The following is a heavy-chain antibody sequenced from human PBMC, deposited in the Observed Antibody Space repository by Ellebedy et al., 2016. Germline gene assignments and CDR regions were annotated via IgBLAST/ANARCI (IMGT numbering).Heavy chain of an antibody. J-gene: IGHJ4*02. D-gene: IGHD5-12*01. CDR1: GYTFSSYY. Sequence: GPSVKVSCKASGYTFSSYYIHWVRQAPGQGLEWMGIINPSGGGTTYAQNFQGRVTMTRDTSTSTVYMELSSLRSEDTAVYYCATGLYGGYINFDYWGQGTLVTVSS. CDR3: ATGLYGGYINFDY. V-gene: IGHV1-46*01. CDR2: INPSGGGT.